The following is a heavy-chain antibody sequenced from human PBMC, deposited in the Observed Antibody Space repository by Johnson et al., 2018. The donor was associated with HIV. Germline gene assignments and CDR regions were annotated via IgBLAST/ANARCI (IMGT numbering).Heavy chain of an antibody. CDR2: IWPDGSNR. D-gene: IGHD6-13*01. CDR3: ARTAGSDAFDI. V-gene: IGHV3-33*08. J-gene: IGHJ3*02. Sequence: VQLVESGGGLVQPGGSLRLSCAASGFTFSSYDMHWVRQATGKGLEWVAVIWPDGSNRYYADSVKGRFTISRDNSKNTLYLQMNSLRAEDTAVYYCARTAGSDAFDIWGQGTMVIVS. CDR1: GFTFSSYD.